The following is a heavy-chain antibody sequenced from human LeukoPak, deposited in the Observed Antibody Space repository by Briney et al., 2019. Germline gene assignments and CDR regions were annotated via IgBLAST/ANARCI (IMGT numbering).Heavy chain of an antibody. Sequence: GGSLRLSCAPSAFTSSSYSMNWVRQAPGKGLEWVSYISSSSSTIYYADSVKVRFTISRDNAKNSLYLQMNSLRAEDTAVYYCARARSRSSGRRNYYYYMDVWGKGTTVTVSS. CDR3: ARARSRSSGRRNYYYYMDV. CDR1: AFTSSSYS. J-gene: IGHJ6*03. D-gene: IGHD3-22*01. V-gene: IGHV3-48*04. CDR2: ISSSSSTI.